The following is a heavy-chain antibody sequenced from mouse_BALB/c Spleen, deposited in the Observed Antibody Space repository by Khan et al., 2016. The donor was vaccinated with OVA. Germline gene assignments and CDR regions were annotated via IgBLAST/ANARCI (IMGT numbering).Heavy chain of an antibody. CDR3: ARLAYYYDSEGFAY. Sequence: EVELVESGGDLVKPEGSLKLSCAASGFTFSTYGMSWVRQTPDKRLEWVATISSGGSYTYYPDRVQGRFTISRDNAKNTRYLQMSSLKSEDTAMFYCARLAYYYDSEGFAYWGQGTLVTVSA. V-gene: IGHV5-6*01. CDR2: ISSGGSYT. J-gene: IGHJ3*01. D-gene: IGHD1-1*01. CDR1: GFTFSTYG.